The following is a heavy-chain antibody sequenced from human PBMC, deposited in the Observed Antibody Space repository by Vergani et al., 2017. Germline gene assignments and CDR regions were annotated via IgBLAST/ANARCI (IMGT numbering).Heavy chain of an antibody. J-gene: IGHJ6*02. Sequence: QVQLVQSGAEVKKPGSSVKVSCKASGGTFSSYAISWVRQAPGQGLEWMGGIIPIFGTANYAQKFQGRVTITADESTSTVYMELSSLRSEDTAVSYCASTRYCSSTSCFMTYGMDVWGQGTTVTVSS. D-gene: IGHD2-2*01. CDR1: GGTFSSYA. CDR3: ASTRYCSSTSCFMTYGMDV. V-gene: IGHV1-69*01. CDR2: IIPIFGTA.